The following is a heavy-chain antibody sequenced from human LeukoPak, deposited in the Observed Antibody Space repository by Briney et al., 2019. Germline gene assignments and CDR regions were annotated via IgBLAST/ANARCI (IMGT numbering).Heavy chain of an antibody. CDR3: ARGILTGLDYFDY. CDR2: IFYSGST. CDR1: GGSISSYY. D-gene: IGHD3-9*01. Sequence: PSETLSLTCTVSGGSISSYYWSWIRQPPGKGLEWIGYIFYSGSTNCNPSLKSRVTISADTPKNQFSLKLSSVTAADTAVYYCARGILTGLDYFDYWGQGTLVTVSS. J-gene: IGHJ4*02. V-gene: IGHV4-59*01.